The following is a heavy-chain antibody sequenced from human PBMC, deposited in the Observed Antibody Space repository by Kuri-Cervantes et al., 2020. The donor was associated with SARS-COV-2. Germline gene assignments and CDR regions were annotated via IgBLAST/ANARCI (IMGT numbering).Heavy chain of an antibody. Sequence: GESLKISCAASGFTFSSYAMSWVRQAPGKGLEWVSAISDSGGSTYHADSVKGRFTISRDNSKNTLYLQMNSLRAEDTAVYYCARTMGGYYQDYWGQGTQVNGYS. D-gene: IGHD3-22*01. CDR2: ISDSGGST. CDR1: GFTFSSYA. V-gene: IGHV3-23*01. J-gene: IGHJ4*02. CDR3: ARTMGGYYQDY.